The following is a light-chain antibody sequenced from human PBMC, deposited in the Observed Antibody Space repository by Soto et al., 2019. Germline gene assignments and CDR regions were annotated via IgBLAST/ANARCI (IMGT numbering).Light chain of an antibody. CDR1: QSVSSSY. J-gene: IGKJ4*01. V-gene: IGKV3D-20*02. CDR3: QQRIDWPRA. Sequence: EIVLTQSPGTLSLSPGERATLSCRASQSVSSSYLAWYQQKPGQAPRLLIYDASKRATGIPARFSGSGSGTDFTLTISSLEPEDFAVYYCQQRIDWPRAFGGGTKVEIK. CDR2: DAS.